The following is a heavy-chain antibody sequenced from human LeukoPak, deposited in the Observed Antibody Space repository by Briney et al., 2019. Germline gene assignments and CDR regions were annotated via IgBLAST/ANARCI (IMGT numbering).Heavy chain of an antibody. CDR3: ARDIRGNYFDS. Sequence: GGSLRLSCVASGYIFDDSLMHWVRQAPGKGLEWISLISRDGSTPYYADSVKGRFTISRDNSKNSLFLQMNSLTPEDTAVYYCARDIRGNYFDSWGQGTLVTVSS. V-gene: IGHV3-43*01. D-gene: IGHD3-16*01. J-gene: IGHJ4*02. CDR2: ISRDGSTP. CDR1: GYIFDDSL.